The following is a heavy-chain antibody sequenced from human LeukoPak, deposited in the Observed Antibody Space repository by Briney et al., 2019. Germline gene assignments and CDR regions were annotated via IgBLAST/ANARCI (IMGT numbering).Heavy chain of an antibody. Sequence: ASVKVSCKASGYTFTSYYMHWVRQAPGQGLEWMGIINPSGGSTSYAQKFQGRVTITADKSTSTAYMELSSLRSEDTAVYYCARPTLSGLTRAFDIWGQGTMVTVSS. CDR1: GYTFTSYY. D-gene: IGHD3/OR15-3a*01. CDR2: INPSGGST. CDR3: ARPTLSGLTRAFDI. J-gene: IGHJ3*02. V-gene: IGHV1-46*01.